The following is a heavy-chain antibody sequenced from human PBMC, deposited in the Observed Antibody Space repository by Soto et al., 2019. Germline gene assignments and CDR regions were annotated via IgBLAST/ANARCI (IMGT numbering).Heavy chain of an antibody. Sequence: EVQLVESGGGLVQHGGSLRLSCAGSGFSFSSSWMSWVRQAPGKGLEWVANINQAGSEKYYVDSVKGRFNISRDNAKNSLYLQIDSLRVEDTAEYYCARGHYDMNVWGQGTTVTVSS. CDR3: ARGHYDMNV. CDR2: INQAGSEK. J-gene: IGHJ6*02. V-gene: IGHV3-7*05. CDR1: GFSFSSSW.